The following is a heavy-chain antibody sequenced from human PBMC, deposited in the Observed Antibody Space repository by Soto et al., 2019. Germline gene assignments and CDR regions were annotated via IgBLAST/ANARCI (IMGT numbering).Heavy chain of an antibody. CDR3: AKGDGFMLAV. J-gene: IGHJ6*02. CDR1: GFTVNSNY. Sequence: EVQVLATGGGLIQPGGSLRLSCAASGFTVNSNYMSWVRQAPGEGLQWVSITNTGGTTYYADSVKGRFTVSRDNSKNTLYLQMNSLRAEDTAVYYCAKGDGFMLAVWGQGTMVSVSS. V-gene: IGHV3-53*02. CDR2: TNTGGTT. D-gene: IGHD1-26*01.